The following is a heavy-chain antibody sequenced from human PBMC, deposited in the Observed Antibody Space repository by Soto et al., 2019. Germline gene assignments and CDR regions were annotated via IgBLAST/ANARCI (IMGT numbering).Heavy chain of an antibody. Sequence: SETLSLTCSVSGDPISRYYWSWIRQPPGKGLEWIGYISYSGKTNYNPSLNSRVTISLDTSKNQFSLKLSSVTAADTAVYYCARGGWKLFDYWGQGTLVTVSS. V-gene: IGHV4-59*01. CDR1: GDPISRYY. D-gene: IGHD6-19*01. J-gene: IGHJ4*02. CDR3: ARGGWKLFDY. CDR2: ISYSGKT.